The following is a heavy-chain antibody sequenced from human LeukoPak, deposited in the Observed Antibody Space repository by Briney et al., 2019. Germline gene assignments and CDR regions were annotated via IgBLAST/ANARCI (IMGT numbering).Heavy chain of an antibody. CDR3: ARGTDQRYPNVPGG. Sequence: GGSLRLSCVASEFTFSSYGMHWVRQAPGKGLEWVSYISSSGSTIYYADSVKGRFTISRDNAKNSLYLQMNSLRAEDTAVYYCARGTDQRYPNVPGGWGQGTLVTVSS. D-gene: IGHD3-16*01. CDR1: EFTFSSYG. V-gene: IGHV3-48*04. CDR2: ISSSGSTI. J-gene: IGHJ4*02.